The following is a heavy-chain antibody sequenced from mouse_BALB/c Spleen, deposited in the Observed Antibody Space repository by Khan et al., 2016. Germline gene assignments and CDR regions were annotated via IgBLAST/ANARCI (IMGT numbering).Heavy chain of an antibody. J-gene: IGHJ2*01. CDR2: IHYSGST. CDR3: ATSTSGYWYYFDY. CDR1: GYSIPSHYS. Sequence: EVELVESGPDLVKPSQSLSLTCTVTGYSIPSHYSWHWIRHFPGNKLEWMGYIHYSGSTNYNPSLKSRISITRDTSKTQFFLQLNSVTTEDTATYYCATSTSGYWYYFDYWGQGTTLTVSS. D-gene: IGHD3-1*01. V-gene: IGHV3-1*02.